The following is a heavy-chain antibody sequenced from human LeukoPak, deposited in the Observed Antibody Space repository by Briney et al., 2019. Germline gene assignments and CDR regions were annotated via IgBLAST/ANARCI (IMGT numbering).Heavy chain of an antibody. CDR1: GFIFSDFS. V-gene: IGHV3-30*03. D-gene: IGHD4-23*01. J-gene: IGHJ4*02. CDR2: ISYDGSNK. Sequence: PGGSLRLSCAVSGFIFSDFSMSWVRQAPGKGLEWVAVISYDGSNKYYADSVKGRFTISRDNSKNTLYLQMNSLRAEDTAVYYCATGGTSYGFCDYWGQGTLVTVSS. CDR3: ATGGTSYGFCDY.